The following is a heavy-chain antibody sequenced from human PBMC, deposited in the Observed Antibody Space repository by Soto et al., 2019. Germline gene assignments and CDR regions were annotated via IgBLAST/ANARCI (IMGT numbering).Heavy chain of an antibody. CDR1: GFTVSSTY. CDR3: ARDRGPYYYGMDV. J-gene: IGHJ6*02. V-gene: IGHV3-53*01. CDR2: IYSGGST. Sequence: GGSLRLSCAASGFTVSSTYMSWVRQAPGKGLEWVSVIYSGGSTYYADSVKGRFTISRDNSKNTLYLQMNSLRAEDTAVYYCARDRGPYYYGMDVWGQGTTVTVSS.